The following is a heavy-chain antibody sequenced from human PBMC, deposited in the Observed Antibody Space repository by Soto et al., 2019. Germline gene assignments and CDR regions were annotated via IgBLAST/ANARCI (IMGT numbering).Heavy chain of an antibody. CDR2: INHSGST. D-gene: IGHD5-12*01. Sequence: SETLSLTCAVYGGSFSGYYWSWIRQPPGKGLEWIGEINHSGSTNYNPSLKSRVTISVDSCKNQFSLKLSSVTAADTAVYYCTRGGSVAIFFFAYGGKGTLVTVSS. J-gene: IGHJ4*02. CDR3: TRGGSVAIFFFAY. CDR1: GGSFSGYY. V-gene: IGHV4-34*01.